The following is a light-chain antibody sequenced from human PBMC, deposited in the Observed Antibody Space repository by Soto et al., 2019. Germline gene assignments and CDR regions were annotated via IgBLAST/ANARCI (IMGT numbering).Light chain of an antibody. J-gene: IGLJ1*01. CDR2: QDT. CDR3: QAWDSTTAV. CDR1: TLGDRF. Sequence: SYELTQPPSVSVSPGQTAIITCSGDTLGDRFASWYQQKPGQSPVLVIYQDTQRPSAIPERFSGSNSGNTATLTISGTQAMDEADYYCQAWDSTTAVFGTGTKLTVL. V-gene: IGLV3-1*01.